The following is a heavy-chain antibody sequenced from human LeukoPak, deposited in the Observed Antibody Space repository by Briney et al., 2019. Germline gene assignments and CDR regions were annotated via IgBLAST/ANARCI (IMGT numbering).Heavy chain of an antibody. D-gene: IGHD3-16*01. CDR2: IYYSGST. V-gene: IGHV4-59*11. J-gene: IGHJ4*02. Sequence: SETLSLTCTVSGGSISSHYWSWIRQPPGKGLEWIGYIYYSGSTNYNPSLKSRVTISVDTSKNQFSLKLGSVTAADTAVYYCARTPYRNYFDYWGQGTLVTVSS. CDR1: GGSISSHY. CDR3: ARTPYRNYFDY.